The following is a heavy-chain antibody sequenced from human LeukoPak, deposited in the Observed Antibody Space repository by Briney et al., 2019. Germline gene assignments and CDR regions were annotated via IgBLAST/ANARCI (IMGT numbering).Heavy chain of an antibody. CDR2: TYYRSKWYD. V-gene: IGHV6-1*01. CDR3: VRYSSAPRVFDY. CDR1: GDSVSSNSAA. Sequence: SQTLSLTCAISGDSVSSNSAAWNWIRQSPSRGLEWLGRTYYRSKWYDDYAVSVKSRITINPHTSLNQFSLHLNSVTPEDTAVYYCVRYSSAPRVFDYWGQGTLVTVSS. J-gene: IGHJ4*02. D-gene: IGHD6-19*01.